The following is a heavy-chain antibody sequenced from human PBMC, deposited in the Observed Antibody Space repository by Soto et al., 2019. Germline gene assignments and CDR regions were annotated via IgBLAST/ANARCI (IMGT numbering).Heavy chain of an antibody. CDR2: IHPSGST. Sequence: KTSETLSLTCAASSGSLSDHYWTWVRQSPGKGLEWIAEIHPSGSTDSSAYLKSRVTTLFDTSTSQFSLQVTSVTAADTGVYYCARCRSSGYKCGPRNFFYYVMDVWGPGTTVTVSS. D-gene: IGHD5-18*01. V-gene: IGHV4-34*01. J-gene: IGHJ6*02. CDR3: ARCRSSGYKCGPRNFFYYVMDV. CDR1: SGSLSDHY.